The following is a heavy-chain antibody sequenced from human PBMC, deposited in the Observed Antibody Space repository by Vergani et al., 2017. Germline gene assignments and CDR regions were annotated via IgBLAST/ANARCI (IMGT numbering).Heavy chain of an antibody. CDR2: ISGSGGST. V-gene: IGHV3-23*01. CDR3: AKVGCSSTSCYYVYYYGMDV. J-gene: IGHJ6*02. D-gene: IGHD2-2*01. CDR1: GFTFSSYA. Sequence: EVQLLESGGGLVQPGGSLRLSCAASGFTFSSYAMSWVRQAPGKGLEWVSAISGSGGSTYYADSVKGRFTISRDNSKNTLYLQMNSLRAEDTAVYYCAKVGCSSTSCYYVYYYGMDVWGQGTTVTVSS.